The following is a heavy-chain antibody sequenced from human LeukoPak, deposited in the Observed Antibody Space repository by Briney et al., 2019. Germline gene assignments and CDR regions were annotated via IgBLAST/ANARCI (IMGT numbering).Heavy chain of an antibody. J-gene: IGHJ6*02. CDR1: GGTFSSSA. Sequence: SVKVSCKASGGTFSSSAISWVRQAPGQGLEWMGRIIPILGIANYAQKFQGRVTITADKSTSTAYMELSSLRSEDTAVYYCASEGYSGYDDYYYYYGMDVWGQGTTVTVSS. D-gene: IGHD5-12*01. CDR2: IIPILGIA. V-gene: IGHV1-69*04. CDR3: ASEGYSGYDDYYYYYGMDV.